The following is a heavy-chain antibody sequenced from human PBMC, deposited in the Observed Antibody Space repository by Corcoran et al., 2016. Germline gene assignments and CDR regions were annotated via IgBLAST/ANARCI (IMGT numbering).Heavy chain of an antibody. V-gene: IGHV1-18*01. CDR3: SRGPRGYWSSTSCDPHDY. D-gene: IGHD2-2*01. CDR1: GYTFTSYG. Sequence: QVQLVQSGAEVKKPGASVKVSCKASGYTFTSYGISWVRQAPGQGLEWMGWISAYNGNTNYAQKLQGRDTMTTDTSTSTAYMELRRLRSDDTAVYYCSRGPRGYWSSTSCDPHDYWGQGTLVTVSS. CDR2: ISAYNGNT. J-gene: IGHJ4*02.